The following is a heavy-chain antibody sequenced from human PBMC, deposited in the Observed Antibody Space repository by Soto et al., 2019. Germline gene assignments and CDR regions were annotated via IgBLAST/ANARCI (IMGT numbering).Heavy chain of an antibody. V-gene: IGHV1-69*01. CDR3: ARVPSRDRTLDACDI. D-gene: IGHD3-22*01. J-gene: IGHJ3*02. CDR1: GGTFSSYA. CDR2: IIPIFGTA. Sequence: SVQVSCTASGGTFSSYAISWVRQAPGQGLEWMGGIIPIFGTANYAQKFQGRVTITADESTSTAYMELSSLRSEDTAVYYCARVPSRDRTLDACDIWGQGTRVTVS.